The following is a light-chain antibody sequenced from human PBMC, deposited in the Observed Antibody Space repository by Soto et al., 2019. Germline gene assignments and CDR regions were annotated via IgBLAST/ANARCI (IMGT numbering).Light chain of an antibody. CDR3: QSYDTSLSAWV. Sequence: QSALTQPRSVSGSPGQSVTISCTGTSSDVGGYNYVSWYQQHPGKAPKLMIYDVIKRPSGVPDRFSGSKSGNTASLTISGLQAEDEADYFCQSYDTSLSAWVFGGGTQLTVL. CDR2: DVI. J-gene: IGLJ3*02. V-gene: IGLV2-11*01. CDR1: SSDVGGYNY.